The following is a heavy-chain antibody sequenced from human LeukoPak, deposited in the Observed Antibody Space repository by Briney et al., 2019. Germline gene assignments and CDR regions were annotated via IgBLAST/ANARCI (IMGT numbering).Heavy chain of an antibody. J-gene: IGHJ4*02. D-gene: IGHD6-19*01. CDR2: IYYSGTA. CDR1: GGSISSGDYY. CDR3: ARDRREVAGYDY. Sequence: SETLSLTCTVSGGSISSGDYYWSWIRQPPGKGLEWIGYIYYSGTAYYNPSLKSRVTISVDTSKNQFSLKLSSVTAADTAVYYCARDRREVAGYDYWGQGTLVTVSS. V-gene: IGHV4-30-4*02.